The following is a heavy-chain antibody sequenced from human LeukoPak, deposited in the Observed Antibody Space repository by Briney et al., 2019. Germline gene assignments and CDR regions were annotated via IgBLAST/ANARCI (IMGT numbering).Heavy chain of an antibody. CDR2: IYYSGST. D-gene: IGHD6-19*01. CDR1: GGSISSYY. CDR3: ARTGVAGGRFDY. Sequence: SETLSLACTVSGGSISSYYWSWIRQPPGKGLEWIGYIYYSGSTNYNPSLKSRVTISVDTSKNQFSLKLSSVTAADTAVYYCARTGVAGGRFDYWGQGTLVTVSS. J-gene: IGHJ4*02. V-gene: IGHV4-59*01.